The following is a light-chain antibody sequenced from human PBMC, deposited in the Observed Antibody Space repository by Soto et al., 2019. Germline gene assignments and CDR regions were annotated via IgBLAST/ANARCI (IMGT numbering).Light chain of an antibody. CDR2: AAS. Sequence: DIQITQSPCCLSACLPPRVATTFPSSQSISSYLNWYQQKPGKAPKLLIYAASSLQSGVPSRFSGSGSGTDFTLTISSLQTEDFATYYCKQSYSTRCTFGKGTKVDIK. V-gene: IGKV1-39*01. CDR3: KQSYSTRCT. J-gene: IGKJ1*01. CDR1: QSISSY.